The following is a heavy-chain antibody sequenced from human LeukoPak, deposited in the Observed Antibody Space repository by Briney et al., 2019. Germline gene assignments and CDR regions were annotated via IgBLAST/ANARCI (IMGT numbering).Heavy chain of an antibody. J-gene: IGHJ6*03. D-gene: IGHD3-22*01. CDR2: ISSSSSTI. V-gene: IGHV3-48*01. CDR3: ARDVSYYDSSGYPSYYYYYYMDV. CDR1: GFTFSSYS. Sequence: GGSLRLSCVASGFTFSSYSMNWVRQAPGKGLEWVSYISSSSSTIYYADSVKGRFTISRDNAKNSLYLQMNSLRAEDTAVYYCARDVSYYDSSGYPSYYYYYYMDVWGKGTTVTVSS.